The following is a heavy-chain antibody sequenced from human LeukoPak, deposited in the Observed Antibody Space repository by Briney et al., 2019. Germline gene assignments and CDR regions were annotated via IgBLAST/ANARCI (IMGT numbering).Heavy chain of an antibody. J-gene: IGHJ4*02. Sequence: GGSLRLSCAASGFTFSSYSMNWVRQAPGKGLEWVSSISSSSSYIYYADSVKGRFTISRDNSKNTLYLQMNSLRAEDTAVYYCAKDHYDNFDYWGQGTLVTVSS. CDR2: ISSSSSYI. CDR3: AKDHYDNFDY. D-gene: IGHD3-3*01. V-gene: IGHV3-21*01. CDR1: GFTFSSYS.